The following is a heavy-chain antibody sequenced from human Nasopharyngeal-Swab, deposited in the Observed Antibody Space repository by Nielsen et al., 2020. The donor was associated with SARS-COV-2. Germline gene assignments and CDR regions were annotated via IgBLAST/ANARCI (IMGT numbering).Heavy chain of an antibody. D-gene: IGHD4-23*01. CDR3: ARAHYGGTYYYYYGMDV. CDR2: IGTAGDT. J-gene: IGHJ6*02. CDR1: GFTFSSYD. V-gene: IGHV3-13*01. Sequence: GESLKISCAASGFTFSSYDMHWVRQATGKCLEWVSAIGTAGDTYYPGSVKGRFTISRENAKNSLYLQMNSLRAGDTAVYYCARAHYGGTYYYYYGMDVWGQGTTVTVSS.